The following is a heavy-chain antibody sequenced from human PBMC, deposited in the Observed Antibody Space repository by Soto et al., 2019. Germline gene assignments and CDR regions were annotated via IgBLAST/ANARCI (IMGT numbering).Heavy chain of an antibody. CDR1: GGSISSSSYY. V-gene: IGHV4-39*01. J-gene: IGHJ4*02. CDR3: ASYVAVAGRGNTYYFDY. D-gene: IGHD6-19*01. CDR2: IYYSGST. Sequence: PSETLSLTCTVSGGSISSSSYYWGWIRQPPGKGLEWIGSIYYSGSTYYNPTLKSRVTISVDTSKNQFSLKLSSVTAADTAVYYCASYVAVAGRGNTYYFDYWGQGTLVTVS.